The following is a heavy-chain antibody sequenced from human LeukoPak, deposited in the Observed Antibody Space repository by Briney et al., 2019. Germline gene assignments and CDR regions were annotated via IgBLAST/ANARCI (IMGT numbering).Heavy chain of an antibody. CDR2: ISNSGSSI. V-gene: IGHV3-11*04. CDR1: GFTFSDSY. CDR3: GRGHWGLDY. D-gene: IGHD7-27*01. Sequence: PGGSLRFSCAASGFTFSDSYMTWIRQAPGKGLGWVSYISNSGSSIYYADSVKGRFTTSRDNAKSSLYLQMNSLRAEDTAVYYCGRGHWGLDYWGQGALVTVSS. J-gene: IGHJ4*02.